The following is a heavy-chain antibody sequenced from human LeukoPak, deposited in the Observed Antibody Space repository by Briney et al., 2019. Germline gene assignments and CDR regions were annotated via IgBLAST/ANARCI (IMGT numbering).Heavy chain of an antibody. J-gene: IGHJ4*02. D-gene: IGHD1-26*01. CDR1: GYTFTTYG. CDR3: ARGDMGATTNYFDY. Sequence: GASVTVSSTASGYTFTTYGISWVRQAPGQGLEWMGWISAYNGNTNYAQKLQGRVTITTATSTSTTYMELRSLRCDDTAVYYCARGDMGATTNYFDYWGQGTLVTVSS. V-gene: IGHV1-18*01. CDR2: ISAYNGNT.